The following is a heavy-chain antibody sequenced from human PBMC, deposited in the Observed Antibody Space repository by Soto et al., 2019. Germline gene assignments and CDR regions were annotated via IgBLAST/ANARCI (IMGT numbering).Heavy chain of an antibody. CDR1: GYTFTRYP. CDR2: INAGNGNT. J-gene: IGHJ4*02. Sequence: QVQLVQSGAEVKMPGASVKVSCKACGYTFTRYPMHWVREAPGQRLEWMGWINAGNGNTKYSQKFQGRVTITRDTSASTAYMELSSLRSEDTAVYYCARAPSWYNFDYWGQGTLVTVSS. D-gene: IGHD6-13*01. CDR3: ARAPSWYNFDY. V-gene: IGHV1-3*01.